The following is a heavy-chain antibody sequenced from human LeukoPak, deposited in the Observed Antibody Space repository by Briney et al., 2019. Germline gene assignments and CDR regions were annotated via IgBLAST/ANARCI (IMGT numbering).Heavy chain of an antibody. CDR3: ARHQAGARGVIASNWFDP. J-gene: IGHJ5*02. D-gene: IGHD3-16*02. CDR1: GGSISSRSYY. CDR2: IHYSGST. V-gene: IGHV4-39*01. Sequence: SETLSLTRTVSGGSISSRSYYWGWIRHPPGTGLEWIGSIHYSGSTYYNPSRKSRVTISVDTSKNPFPQKLSSVTAADTAVYYRARHQAGARGVIASNWFDPWGQGTLVTVSS.